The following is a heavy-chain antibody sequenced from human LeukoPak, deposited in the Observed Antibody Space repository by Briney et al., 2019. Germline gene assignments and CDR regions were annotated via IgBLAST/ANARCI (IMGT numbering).Heavy chain of an antibody. CDR1: GGSLGSHY. CDR2: INHSGST. Sequence: SETLSLTCAVYGGSLGSHYSTWIRQPPGKGLEWIGEINHSGSTTYNPSLNNRVTISVDTSKNQFSLKMSSVTAADTAVYSCERPRYCSGSLDSWGQGTLVTVSS. V-gene: IGHV4-34*01. D-gene: IGHD3-10*01. CDR3: ERPRYCSGSLDS. J-gene: IGHJ4*02.